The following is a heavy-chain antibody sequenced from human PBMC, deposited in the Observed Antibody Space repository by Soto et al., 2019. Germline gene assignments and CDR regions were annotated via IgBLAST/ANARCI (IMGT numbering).Heavy chain of an antibody. J-gene: IGHJ6*02. Sequence: SLGFCCAACGVTFWISAMTGARQDPGEGLEWVSGISGSGESTYYADSVKGRFTISRGDSKNTLYLQMNSLRAEDTGVYYCAKHAIPSTSWYHYGMDVWGQGTTVTVSS. D-gene: IGHD6-13*01. CDR3: AKHAIPSTSWYHYGMDV. CDR2: ISGSGEST. V-gene: IGHV3-23*01. CDR1: GVTFWISA.